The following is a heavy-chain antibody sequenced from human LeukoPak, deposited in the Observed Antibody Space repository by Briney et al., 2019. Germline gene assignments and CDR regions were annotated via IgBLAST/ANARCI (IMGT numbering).Heavy chain of an antibody. V-gene: IGHV1-2*02. J-gene: IGHJ4*02. CDR3: ALLGGIVGAQAIDY. CDR2: INPNSGGT. CDR1: GYTFTGYY. D-gene: IGHD1-26*01. Sequence: GASVKVSCKASGYTFTGYYMHWVRQAPGQGLEWMGWINPNSGGTNYAQKFQGRVTMTRDTSISTAYMELSRLRSDDTAVYYCALLGGIVGAQAIDYWGQGTLVTVSS.